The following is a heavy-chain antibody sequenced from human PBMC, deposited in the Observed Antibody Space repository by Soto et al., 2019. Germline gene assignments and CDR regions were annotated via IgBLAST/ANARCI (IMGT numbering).Heavy chain of an antibody. CDR3: ARGDREDIAVVIGARPGEYGVDV. J-gene: IGHJ6*02. D-gene: IGHD2-15*01. Sequence: QVQLVESGGGVVQPGRSLRLSCAASGFTFRIYAMHWVRQAPGKGLECVAVISYDGSNKFYRDAVKGRFTISRDNSKITLYLQINSLRYEDTAVYYCARGDREDIAVVIGARPGEYGVDVWGQGTTVTVSS. V-gene: IGHV3-30-3*01. CDR1: GFTFRIYA. CDR2: ISYDGSNK.